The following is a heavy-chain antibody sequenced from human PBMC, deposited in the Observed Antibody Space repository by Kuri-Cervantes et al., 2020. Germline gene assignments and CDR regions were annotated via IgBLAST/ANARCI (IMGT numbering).Heavy chain of an antibody. Sequence: GGSLRLSCAASGFTFSSYAMHWVRQAPGKGLEWVAVISYDGSNKYYADSVKGRFTISRDNSKNTLYLQMNSLRAEDTAVYYCARGGPHSGYDLYFDYWGQGTLVTVSS. CDR1: GFTFSSYA. V-gene: IGHV3-30-3*01. D-gene: IGHD5-12*01. CDR2: ISYDGSNK. CDR3: ARGGPHSGYDLYFDY. J-gene: IGHJ4*02.